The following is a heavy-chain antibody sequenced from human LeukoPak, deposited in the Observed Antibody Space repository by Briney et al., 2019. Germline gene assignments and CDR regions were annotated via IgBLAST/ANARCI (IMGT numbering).Heavy chain of an antibody. CDR2: INSDGRST. CDR1: GFTFSNYW. Sequence: GGSLRLSCAASGFTFSNYWMHWVRQAPGKGLVWVSRINSDGRSTNYADFVKGRFTISRDNAKNSLYLQMNSLRAEDTAVYYCARELYSSGWYQTPGGMDVWGQGTTVTVSS. D-gene: IGHD6-19*01. V-gene: IGHV3-74*01. CDR3: ARELYSSGWYQTPGGMDV. J-gene: IGHJ6*02.